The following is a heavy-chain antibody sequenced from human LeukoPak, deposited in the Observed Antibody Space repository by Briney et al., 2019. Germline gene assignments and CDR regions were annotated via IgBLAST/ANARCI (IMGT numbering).Heavy chain of an antibody. J-gene: IGHJ4*02. Sequence: PGGSLRLSCAASGFTLSSNYMSWVRQAPGKGLEWVSVIGSGGTTYYAASVKPRFTISRDNSKNTLSIPMNSRRAEDTPVYYCARVPPSGWFFDYWGQGTVVTVSS. D-gene: IGHD6-13*01. CDR3: ARVPPSGWFFDY. CDR1: GFTLSSNY. V-gene: IGHV3-53*01. CDR2: IGSGGTT.